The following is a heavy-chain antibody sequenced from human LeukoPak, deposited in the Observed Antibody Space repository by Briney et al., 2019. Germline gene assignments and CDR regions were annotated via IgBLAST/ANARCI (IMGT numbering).Heavy chain of an antibody. J-gene: IGHJ4*02. V-gene: IGHV3-7*01. CDR1: GFTFSSYW. CDR3: ARDFPEEYQLPYYFDY. CDR2: IKQDGSEK. D-gene: IGHD2-2*01. Sequence: GGSLRLSCAASGFTFSSYWMSWVRQAPGKGLEWVANIKQDGSEKYYVDSVKGRFTISRDNAKNSLYLQMNSLRAEDTAVYYCARDFPEEYQLPYYFDYWGQGTLVTVSS.